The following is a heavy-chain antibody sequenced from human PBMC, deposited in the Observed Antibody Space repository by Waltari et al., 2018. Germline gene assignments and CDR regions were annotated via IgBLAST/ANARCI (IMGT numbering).Heavy chain of an antibody. J-gene: IGHJ3*02. CDR3: AELSSSVFDI. CDR2: INSEGSST. CDR1: GFTFRSYW. Sequence: EVQLVESRGGLVQPGGSLRLSCAASGFTFRSYWMHWVRQAPGKGLAGVSRINSEGSSTSYADSVMGRFTISRDNAKNTLYLQMNSLSVDDTAVYYCAELSSSVFDIWGQGTMVTVSS. D-gene: IGHD1-7*01. V-gene: IGHV3-74*01.